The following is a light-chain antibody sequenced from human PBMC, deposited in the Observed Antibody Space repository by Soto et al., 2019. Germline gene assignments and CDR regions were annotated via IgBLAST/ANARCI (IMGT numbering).Light chain of an antibody. CDR2: DVN. CDR3: SSYKRSSTLA. V-gene: IGLV2-14*03. Sequence: QSALTQPASVSASPGQSITISCTGTSSDVGAYNYVSWYQQHPGKAPKLMIFDVNNRPSGVSNRFSGSKSGNTASLTISGIQAEDEADYYCSSYKRSSTLAFGGGTKVTV. J-gene: IGLJ2*01. CDR1: SSDVGAYNY.